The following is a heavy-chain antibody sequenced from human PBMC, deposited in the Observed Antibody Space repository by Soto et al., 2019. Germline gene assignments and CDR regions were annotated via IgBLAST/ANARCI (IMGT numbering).Heavy chain of an antibody. V-gene: IGHV1-2*04. Sequence: VKVSCKASGYTFTGYYMHWVRQAPGQGLEWMGWINPNSGGTNYAQKFQGWVTMTRDTSISTAYMELSRLRSDDTAVYYCARDMGIVATYYYYGMDVWGQGATVTVSS. CDR1: GYTFTGYY. D-gene: IGHD5-12*01. J-gene: IGHJ6*02. CDR3: ARDMGIVATYYYYGMDV. CDR2: INPNSGGT.